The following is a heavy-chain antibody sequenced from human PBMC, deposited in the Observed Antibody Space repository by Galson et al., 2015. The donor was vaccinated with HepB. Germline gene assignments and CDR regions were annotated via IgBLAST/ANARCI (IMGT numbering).Heavy chain of an antibody. CDR3: ASALDYYYETNGYYPKCFNY. Sequence: SVKVSCKASGGSFSSYATSWLRQTPGKGLEGMGGIFPFFGAPNTAQKFRARVTITADKSTTTAYMELSSLRSEDTAVYYCASALDYYYETNGYYPKCFNYWGQGTLVTVSS. D-gene: IGHD3-22*01. V-gene: IGHV1-69*06. CDR2: IFPFFGAP. J-gene: IGHJ4*02. CDR1: GGSFSSYA.